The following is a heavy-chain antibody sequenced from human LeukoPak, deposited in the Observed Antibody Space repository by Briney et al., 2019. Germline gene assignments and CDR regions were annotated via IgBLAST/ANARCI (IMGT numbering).Heavy chain of an antibody. Sequence: SETLSLTCTVSGGSISSYYWSWIRQPPGKGLEWIGYIYYSGSTNYNPSLKSRVTISVDTSKNQFSLKLSSVTAADTAVYYCARGTFSSGYSYGFDYWGQGTLVTVSS. CDR1: GGSISSYY. D-gene: IGHD5-18*01. J-gene: IGHJ4*02. CDR2: IYYSGST. V-gene: IGHV4-59*01. CDR3: ARGTFSSGYSYGFDY.